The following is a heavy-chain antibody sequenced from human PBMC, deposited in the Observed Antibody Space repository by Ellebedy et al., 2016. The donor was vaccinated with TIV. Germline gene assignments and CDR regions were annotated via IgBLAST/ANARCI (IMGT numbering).Heavy chain of an antibody. CDR2: ISNTGSRT. CDR1: GFTFSSYA. V-gene: IGHV3-23*01. CDR3: VNYIGNLGY. D-gene: IGHD4-23*01. Sequence: GESLKISCAASGFTFSSYAMSWVRQAPGKGLEWVSTISNTGSRTSYADSVEVRFIISRDNSKKTLYLQMNSLRAADTALYYCVNYIGNLGYWGQGTLVTVSS. J-gene: IGHJ4*02.